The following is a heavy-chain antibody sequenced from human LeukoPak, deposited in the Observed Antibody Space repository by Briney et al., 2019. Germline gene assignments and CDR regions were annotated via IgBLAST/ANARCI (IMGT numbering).Heavy chain of an antibody. Sequence: ASVNVSCKASGYTFTAYYMHWVRQAPGQGLEWMGWINPNTGDTNYAQNFQGRATMNRDTSISTAYMELSSLRSDDTAVYYCARSADGYTCGHFDFWGQGTLVTVSS. CDR3: ARSADGYTCGHFDF. CDR1: GYTFTAYY. CDR2: INPNTGDT. V-gene: IGHV1-2*02. D-gene: IGHD5-18*01. J-gene: IGHJ4*02.